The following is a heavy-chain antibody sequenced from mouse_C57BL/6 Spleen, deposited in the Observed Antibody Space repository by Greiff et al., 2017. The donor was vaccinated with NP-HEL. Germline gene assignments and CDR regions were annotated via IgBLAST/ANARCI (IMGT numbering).Heavy chain of an antibody. CDR2: IDPSDSET. CDR1: GYTFTSYW. J-gene: IGHJ1*03. CDR3: ARAPNYYGSSPWYFDV. V-gene: IGHV1-52*01. D-gene: IGHD1-1*01. Sequence: VQLQQSGAELVRPGSSVKLSCKASGYTFTSYWMHWVKQRPIQGLEWIGNIDPSDSETHYIQKFKDKATLTVDKSSSTAYMQLSSLTSEDSAVYYCARAPNYYGSSPWYFDVWGTGTTVTVSS.